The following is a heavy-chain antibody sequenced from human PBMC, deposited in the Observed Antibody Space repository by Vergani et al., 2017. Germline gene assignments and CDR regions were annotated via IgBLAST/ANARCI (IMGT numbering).Heavy chain of an antibody. J-gene: IGHJ4*02. D-gene: IGHD3-10*01. CDR1: GFTFSSYE. CDR3: ARVIGGTLVFDY. CDR2: ISSSGSTI. V-gene: IGHV3-48*03. Sequence: EGQLVESGGGLVQPGGSLRLSGAASGFTFSSYEMNWVRQAPGKGLEWVSYISSSGSTIYYADSVKGRFTISRDNAKNSLYLQMNSLRAEDTAVYYCARVIGGTLVFDYWGQVTLVTVSS.